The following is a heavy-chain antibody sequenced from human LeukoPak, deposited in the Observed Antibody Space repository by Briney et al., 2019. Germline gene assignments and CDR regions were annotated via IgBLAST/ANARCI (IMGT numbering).Heavy chain of an antibody. J-gene: IGHJ4*02. CDR1: GGSISSDSYY. CDR3: ASLSYGDTDSVDY. Sequence: SETLSLTCTVSGGSISSDSYYWSWIRQPAGKGLEWIGRIYTSGSTNYNPSLKSRVTISLDTSKNQFSLKLSSVTAADTAVYYCASLSYGDTDSVDYWGQGTLVTVSS. CDR2: IYTSGST. V-gene: IGHV4-61*02. D-gene: IGHD4-17*01.